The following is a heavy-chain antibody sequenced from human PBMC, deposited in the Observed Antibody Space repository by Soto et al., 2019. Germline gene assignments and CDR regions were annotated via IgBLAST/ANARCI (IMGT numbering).Heavy chain of an antibody. V-gene: IGHV4-59*01. D-gene: IGHD6-6*01. Sequence: ETLSLTCSVSGGSMRNYYWNWIRQPPGRGLEWIGYVYHSGSTNYNPSLKSRVSMSVDVSRNHFSLTLHSVTAADTAVYFCTSSYSTSSSPDYWGQGTLVTVSS. CDR2: VYHSGST. CDR3: TSSYSTSSSPDY. CDR1: GGSMRNYY. J-gene: IGHJ4*02.